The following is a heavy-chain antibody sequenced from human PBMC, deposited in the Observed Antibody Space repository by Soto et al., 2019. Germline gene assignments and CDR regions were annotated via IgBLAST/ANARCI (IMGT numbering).Heavy chain of an antibody. V-gene: IGHV1-69*01. CDR3: ARQFTGWDYQY. D-gene: IGHD6-19*01. Sequence: QVQLVQSGAEVKKPGSSVKVSCKASGGTFTTYPITWVRQAPGQGLEWMGGIIPMFGKTNYAQKFQGRVTITADESTSTSYMELSRLRSEDTAMYYWARQFTGWDYQYWGQGTLVTFSS. CDR1: GGTFTTYP. J-gene: IGHJ4*02. CDR2: IIPMFGKT.